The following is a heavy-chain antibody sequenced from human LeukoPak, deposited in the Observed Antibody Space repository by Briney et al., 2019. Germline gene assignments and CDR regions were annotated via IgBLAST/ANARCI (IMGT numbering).Heavy chain of an antibody. CDR1: GGPISSRSHY. D-gene: IGHD3-10*01. CDR3: AREWNGYDTGSYMFDY. V-gene: IGHV4-39*07. J-gene: IGHJ4*02. Sequence: SETLSVNCTVSGGPISSRSHYWGWIRQPPGKGLEWIGCIYYSGSTYYNPTLKSRVTISVDTSKKQFSLKLSSVTAADTAVYYCAREWNGYDTGSYMFDYWGQGTLVTVSS. CDR2: IYYSGST.